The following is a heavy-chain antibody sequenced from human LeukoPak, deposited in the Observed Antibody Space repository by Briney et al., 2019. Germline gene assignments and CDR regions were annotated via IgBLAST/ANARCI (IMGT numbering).Heavy chain of an antibody. D-gene: IGHD3-22*01. Sequence: GASVKVSCKASGYTFTSYGISWVRQAPGQGLEWMGWISAYNGNANYARKLQGRVTMTTDTSTSTAYMELRSLRSDDTAVYYCARVYTDYYDTDNWFDPWGQGTLVTVSS. CDR1: GYTFTSYG. CDR3: ARVYTDYYDTDNWFDP. J-gene: IGHJ5*02. CDR2: ISAYNGNA. V-gene: IGHV1-18*01.